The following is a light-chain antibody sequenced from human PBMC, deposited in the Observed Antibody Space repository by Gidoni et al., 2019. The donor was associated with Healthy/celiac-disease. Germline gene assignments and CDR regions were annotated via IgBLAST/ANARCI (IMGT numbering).Light chain of an antibody. J-gene: IGKJ3*01. CDR3: QQIYSTPL. V-gene: IGKV1-39*01. Sequence: DIQMTQSPSSLSASVGDRVTITCRASQRISSYLNWYQQKPGKAPKLLIYAASSLQSGVPSRFSGSGSGTDFTLTIISLQPEDFATYYCQQIYSTPLFGPGTKVDIK. CDR2: AAS. CDR1: QRISSY.